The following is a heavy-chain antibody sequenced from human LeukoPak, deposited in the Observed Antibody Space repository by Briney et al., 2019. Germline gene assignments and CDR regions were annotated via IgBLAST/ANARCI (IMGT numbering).Heavy chain of an antibody. J-gene: IGHJ4*02. V-gene: IGHV4-34*01. CDR2: INHSGST. D-gene: IGHD3-22*01. CDR3: ARGYPYNYYDSSGYYRLAHFDY. CDR1: GGSFSGYY. Sequence: SQTLSLTCAVYGGSFSGYYWSWIRQPPGKGLEWIGEINHSGSTNYNPSLKSRVTISVDTSKNQFSLKLSSVTAADTAVYYCARGYPYNYYDSSGYYRLAHFDYWGQGTLVTVSS.